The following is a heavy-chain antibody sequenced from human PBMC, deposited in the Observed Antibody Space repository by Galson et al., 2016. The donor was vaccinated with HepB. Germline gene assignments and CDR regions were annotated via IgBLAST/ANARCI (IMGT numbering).Heavy chain of an antibody. CDR1: GFSVRSDGVG. CDR3: VNSFRRPACIGGNCYHLDQ. Sequence: PALMKPTQTLTLTCTCSGFSVRSDGVGVGWIRQPPGKALEWLGIIYWDDDKRYSPNVKSRVTITKDTSRNQVVLTMTNMDPVDTATYYCVNSFRRPACIGGNCYHLDQWGQGTLVTVSS. J-gene: IGHJ4*02. D-gene: IGHD2-21*01. V-gene: IGHV2-5*02. CDR2: IYWDDDK.